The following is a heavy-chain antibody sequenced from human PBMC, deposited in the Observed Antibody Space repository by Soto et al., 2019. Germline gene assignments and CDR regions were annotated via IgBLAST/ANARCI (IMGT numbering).Heavy chain of an antibody. D-gene: IGHD3-10*01. CDR2: IYHSGST. CDR1: GGSISSGGYS. CDR3: ARAWLPMVRGVIAWYFDL. V-gene: IGHV4-30-2*01. Sequence: QLQLQESGSGLVKPSQTLSLTCAVSGGSISSGGYSWSWIRQPPGKGLEWIGYIYHSGSTYYNPSLKSRVTIPVDRSKNQFSLKLSSVTAADTAVYYCARAWLPMVRGVIAWYFDLWGRGTLVTVSS. J-gene: IGHJ2*01.